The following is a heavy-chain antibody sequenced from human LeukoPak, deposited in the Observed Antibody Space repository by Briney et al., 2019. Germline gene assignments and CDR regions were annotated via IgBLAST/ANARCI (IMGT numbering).Heavy chain of an antibody. J-gene: IGHJ6*03. D-gene: IGHD5-12*01. CDR2: IYYSGST. CDR1: GGSISSYH. V-gene: IGHV4-59*01. CDR3: ARVVYSGYDFRGAMDV. Sequence: SETLSLTCTVSGGSISSYHWSWIRQPPGKGLECIGYIYYSGSTHYNPSLKSRVTISVDTSKDQFSLKLSSVTAADTAVYYCARVVYSGYDFRGAMDVWGKGTTVTVSS.